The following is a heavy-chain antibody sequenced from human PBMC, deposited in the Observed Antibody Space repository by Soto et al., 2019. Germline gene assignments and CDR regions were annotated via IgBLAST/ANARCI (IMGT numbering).Heavy chain of an antibody. Sequence: SVKVSCKASGGTFSSYAISWVRQAPGQGLEWMGGLIPIFGTANYAQKFQGRGTITADESTSTAYMELSSLRSEDTAVYYCARAEYSSSSNGFDPWGQGTLVTVSS. D-gene: IGHD6-6*01. CDR3: ARAEYSSSSNGFDP. V-gene: IGHV1-69*13. CDR2: LIPIFGTA. J-gene: IGHJ5*02. CDR1: GGTFSSYA.